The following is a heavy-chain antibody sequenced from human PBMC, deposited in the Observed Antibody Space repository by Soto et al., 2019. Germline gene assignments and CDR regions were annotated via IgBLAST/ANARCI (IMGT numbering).Heavy chain of an antibody. CDR3: AKPHCNSTSCYPNYYYYYGMDV. CDR1: GFTLSNYG. CDR2: ISYDGSNE. Sequence: PGGSLRLSCAASGFTLSNYGMHWVRQAPGRGLEWVAFISYDGSNEYYADSVKGRFTISRDNSKNTLYMQMTSLRTEDTAVYYCAKPHCNSTSCYPNYYYYYGMDVWGQGTTVTVSS. J-gene: IGHJ6*02. V-gene: IGHV3-30*18. D-gene: IGHD2-2*01.